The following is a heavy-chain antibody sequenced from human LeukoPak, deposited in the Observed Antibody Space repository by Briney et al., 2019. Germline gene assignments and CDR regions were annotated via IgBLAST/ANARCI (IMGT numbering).Heavy chain of an antibody. CDR1: GGSISSSSYY. CDR2: IYYSGST. CDR3: ARDQNSSGYLGAFDI. V-gene: IGHV4-39*07. J-gene: IGHJ3*02. D-gene: IGHD3-22*01. Sequence: SETLSLTCTVSGGSISSSSYYWGWIRQPPGKGLEWIGSIYYSGSTYYNPSLKSRVTISVDTSKNQFSLKLSPVTAADTAVYYCARDQNSSGYLGAFDIWGQGTMVTVSS.